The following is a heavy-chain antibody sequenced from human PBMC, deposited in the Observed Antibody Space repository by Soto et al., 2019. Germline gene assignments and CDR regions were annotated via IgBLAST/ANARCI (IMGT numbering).Heavy chain of an antibody. Sequence: GGSLRLSCAASGFTFSSYWMHWVRQAPGKGLVWVSRINSDGSSTSYADSVKGRFTISGDNAKNTLYLQMNSLRAEDTAVYYCARSRGGSSWYGNYYYYGMDVWGQGTTVTVSS. CDR3: ARSRGGSSWYGNYYYYGMDV. J-gene: IGHJ6*02. D-gene: IGHD6-13*01. CDR2: INSDGSST. CDR1: GFTFSSYW. V-gene: IGHV3-74*01.